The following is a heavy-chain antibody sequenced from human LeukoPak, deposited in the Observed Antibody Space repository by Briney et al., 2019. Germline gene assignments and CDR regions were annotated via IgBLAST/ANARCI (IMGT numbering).Heavy chain of an antibody. J-gene: IGHJ4*02. D-gene: IGHD4-17*01. CDR1: GFTFSSSE. Sequence: PGGSLRLACAASGFTFSSSEMNWVRQAPRKGLEWVSYITRSGSDKHYADSVKGRFTISRDNAKDSLYLQMNSLRAEDTAVYYCARDFGSTTVAPDYFDHWGQGTLVTVSS. V-gene: IGHV3-48*03. CDR3: ARDFGSTTVAPDYFDH. CDR2: ITRSGSDK.